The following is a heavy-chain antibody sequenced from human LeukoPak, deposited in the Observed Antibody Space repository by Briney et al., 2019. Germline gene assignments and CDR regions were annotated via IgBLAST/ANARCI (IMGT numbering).Heavy chain of an antibody. CDR1: AYIFTNYW. Sequence: GESLKIPFTGSAYIFTNYWIVWVRKMPGKSVEWMVVIYPVDSDTRYIPFFPDQASISADNSISTAYLHWTSLKASDTDMYYCARRVLRNYLTHRSGGVDGFDIWGQGTMITVSS. D-gene: IGHD3-10*01. J-gene: IGHJ3*02. V-gene: IGHV5-51*01. CDR2: IYPVDSDT. CDR3: ARRVLRNYLTHRSGGVDGFDI.